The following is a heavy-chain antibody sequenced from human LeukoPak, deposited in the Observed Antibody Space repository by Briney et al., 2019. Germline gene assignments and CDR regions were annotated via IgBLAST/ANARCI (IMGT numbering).Heavy chain of an antibody. D-gene: IGHD3-16*02. CDR1: GFTFSSYS. V-gene: IGHV3-21*04. CDR2: ISSSSSYI. Sequence: PGGSLRLSCAASGFTFSSYSMNWVRKAPGKGLEWVSSISSSSSYIYYADSVKGRFTISRDNAKNSLYLQMNSLRAEDTALYYCAKYGVWGTYRPLDYWGQGTLVTVSS. CDR3: AKYGVWGTYRPLDY. J-gene: IGHJ4*02.